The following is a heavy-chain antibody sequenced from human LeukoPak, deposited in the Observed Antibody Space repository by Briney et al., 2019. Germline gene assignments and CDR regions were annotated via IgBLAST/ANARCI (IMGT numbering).Heavy chain of an antibody. CDR3: AKVGGSYEYYFDY. CDR1: GFTFSSYG. CDR2: IRYDGSNK. J-gene: IGHJ4*02. D-gene: IGHD1-26*01. V-gene: IGHV3-30*02. Sequence: GGSLRLSCAASGFTFSSYGMHWVRQAPGKGLEWVAFIRYDGSNKYYADSVKGRFTISRDNSKNTLYLQMNSLRAEDTAVYYCAKVGGSYEYYFDYWGQGTLVTVPS.